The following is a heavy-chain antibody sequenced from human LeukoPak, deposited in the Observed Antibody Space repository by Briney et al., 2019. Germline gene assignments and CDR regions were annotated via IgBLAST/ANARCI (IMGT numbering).Heavy chain of an antibody. D-gene: IGHD2-15*01. CDR1: GGSVGSDDYY. Sequence: SETLSLTCTVSGGSVGSDDYYWNWIRQSPGKGLEWIGYIYYNGNTYYNPSLRSRVTISLDTFRNHFTLNLSSVTAADTAMYYCAKGGLNSLLPYWGQGTLVAVSS. V-gene: IGHV4-30-4*01. J-gene: IGHJ4*02. CDR3: AKGGLNSLLPY. CDR2: IYYNGNT.